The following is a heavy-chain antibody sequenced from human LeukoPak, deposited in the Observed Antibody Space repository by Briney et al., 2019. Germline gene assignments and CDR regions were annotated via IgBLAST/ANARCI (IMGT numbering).Heavy chain of an antibody. CDR1: GFTFSSYG. CDR3: ARVNQQYYYGSGIYRFYYYGMDV. V-gene: IGHV3-30*03. J-gene: IGHJ6*02. Sequence: GGSLRLSCAASGFTFSSYGMHWVRQAPGKGLEWVAVISYDGSNKYYADSVKGRFTISRDNSKNTLYLQMNSLRAEDTAVYYCARVNQQYYYGSGIYRFYYYGMDVWGRGTTVTVSS. D-gene: IGHD3-10*01. CDR2: ISYDGSNK.